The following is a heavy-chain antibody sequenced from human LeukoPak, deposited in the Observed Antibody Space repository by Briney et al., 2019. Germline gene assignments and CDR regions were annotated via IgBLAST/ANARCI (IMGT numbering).Heavy chain of an antibody. Sequence: GGSLRLSCAASGFTFSSYGMHWVRQAPGKGLEWVAVISYDGSNKYYADSVKGRFTISRDNSKNTLYLQMNSLRAEDTAVYYCAKDGPSMGDFDYWGQGTLVTVSS. CDR1: GFTFSSYG. CDR2: ISYDGSNK. J-gene: IGHJ4*02. CDR3: AKDGPSMGDFDY. V-gene: IGHV3-30*18. D-gene: IGHD3-16*01.